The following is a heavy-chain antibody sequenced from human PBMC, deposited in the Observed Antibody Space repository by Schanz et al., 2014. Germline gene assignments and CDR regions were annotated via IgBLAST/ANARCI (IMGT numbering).Heavy chain of an antibody. J-gene: IGHJ4*02. Sequence: EVQLVESGGGFVQPGGSLRLSCAASGFNFRSYPMSWVRQAPGKGLEWVSAISASGGSTYYADSVKGRFTISRDNSKNTLYLQMNSLRAEDTAVYYCVVWFGGVRNSWGQGTLVTVSS. CDR2: ISASGGST. V-gene: IGHV3-23*04. CDR3: VVWFGGVRNS. CDR1: GFNFRSYP. D-gene: IGHD3-10*01.